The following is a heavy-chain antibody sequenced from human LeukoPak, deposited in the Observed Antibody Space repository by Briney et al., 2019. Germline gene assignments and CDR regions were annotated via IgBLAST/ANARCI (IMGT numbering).Heavy chain of an antibody. V-gene: IGHV4-39*07. CDR1: GGSISSSRSY. Sequence: SETLSLTCSVSGGSISSSRSYWGWIRQPPGKGLEWIGSIYYSGSTNYNPSLKSRVTISVDTSKNQFSLKLSSVTAADTAVYYCARVDSGSSTKFDYWGQGTLVTVSS. CDR2: IYYSGST. J-gene: IGHJ4*02. CDR3: ARVDSGSSTKFDY. D-gene: IGHD3-10*01.